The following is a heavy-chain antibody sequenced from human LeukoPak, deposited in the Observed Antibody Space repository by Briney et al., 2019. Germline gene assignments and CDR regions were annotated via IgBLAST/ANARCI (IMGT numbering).Heavy chain of an antibody. CDR1: GFTFSSYR. CDR3: ARAGYTSGWYGFDY. V-gene: IGHV3-21*01. CDR2: ISSSSSYI. D-gene: IGHD6-19*01. J-gene: IGHJ4*02. Sequence: GGSLRLSCAASGFTFSSYRMNWVRQAPGKGLEWVSSISSSSSYINYADSVKGRFTISRDNAKNSLYLQMNSLRAEDTAVHYCARAGYTSGWYGFDYWGQGTLVTVSS.